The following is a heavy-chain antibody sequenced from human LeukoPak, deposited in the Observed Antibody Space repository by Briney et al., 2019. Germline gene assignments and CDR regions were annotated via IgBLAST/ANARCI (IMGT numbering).Heavy chain of an antibody. V-gene: IGHV3-30*02. CDR2: ISHDGTVE. CDR1: DFTFSSYG. J-gene: IGHJ4*02. Sequence: GGSLRLSCAASDFTFSSYGMHWVRQAPGKGLECVAFISHDGTVEKFADSVKGRFTISRDNAKNSLYLQMNSLRAEDTAVYYCARDPDYYDSSGKADYWGQGTLVTVSS. D-gene: IGHD3-22*01. CDR3: ARDPDYYDSSGKADY.